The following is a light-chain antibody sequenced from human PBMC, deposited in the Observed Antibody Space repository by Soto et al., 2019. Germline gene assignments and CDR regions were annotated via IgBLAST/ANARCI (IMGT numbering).Light chain of an antibody. J-gene: IGKJ1*01. CDR2: DAS. CDR1: QSVSSY. V-gene: IGKV3-11*01. CDR3: QQRSYWPWT. Sequence: EIVLTQSPATLSLSPGERATLSCRASQSVSSYLAWYQQKPGQAPRLLIDDASNRATGIPARFSGSGSGTDFTLAICSLEPEDFAVYYCQQRSYWPWTFGQGTKVEIK.